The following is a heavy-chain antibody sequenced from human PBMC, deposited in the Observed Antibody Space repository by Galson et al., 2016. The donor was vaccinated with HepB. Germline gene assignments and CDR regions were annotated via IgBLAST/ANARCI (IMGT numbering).Heavy chain of an antibody. J-gene: IGHJ4*02. Sequence: SLRLSCAASGFSFSSHWVTWFRQSPGNGLEWVANIKPDGSDKNYVDSVKGRFTISRDNAKNSLYLQMDSLRVEDTAVYYCARYGGASTDWGQGTLVAVSS. CDR3: ARYGGASTD. V-gene: IGHV3-7*01. CDR2: IKPDGSDK. CDR1: GFSFSSHW. D-gene: IGHD3-16*01.